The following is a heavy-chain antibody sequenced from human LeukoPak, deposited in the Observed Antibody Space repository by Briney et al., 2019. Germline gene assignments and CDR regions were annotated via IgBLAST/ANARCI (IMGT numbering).Heavy chain of an antibody. CDR3: AKKSRDGYNPFDY. CDR2: ISNSGESP. Sequence: GGSLRLSCAASGFTFSRYAMSWVRQAPGEGLEWVCGISNSGESPYYANSVEGRFTISRDNSKNTLYLEINSLRAEDTAVYYCAKKSRDGYNPFDYVGQGTLVTVSS. J-gene: IGHJ4*02. V-gene: IGHV3-23*01. CDR1: GFTFSRYA. D-gene: IGHD5-24*01.